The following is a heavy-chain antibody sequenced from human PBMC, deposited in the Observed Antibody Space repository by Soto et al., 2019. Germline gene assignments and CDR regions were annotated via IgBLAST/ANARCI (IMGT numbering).Heavy chain of an antibody. CDR3: AKRDGDTGSFDYYYGMDV. J-gene: IGHJ6*02. CDR2: ISGSGGNT. Sequence: GGSLRLSCAASGFTFSSYARSWVRQAPGKGLGWVSAISGSGGNTHYADSVKGRFTTSRDNSKNTLYLQMNSLRAEDTAVYYCAKRDGDTGSFDYYYGMDVWGQGTMVTVSS. V-gene: IGHV3-23*01. CDR1: GFTFSSYA. D-gene: IGHD3-10*01.